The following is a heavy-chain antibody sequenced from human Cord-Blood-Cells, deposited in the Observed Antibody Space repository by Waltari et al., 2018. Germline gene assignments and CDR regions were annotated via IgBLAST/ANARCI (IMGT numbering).Heavy chain of an antibody. CDR1: GYTFTSYA. Sequence: QVQLVQSGAEVKKPGASVKVSCKASGYTFTSYAMPWLRQAPGQRREWMGWINAGNGNTKYSQKFQGRVTITRDTSASTAYMELSSLRSEDTAVYYCARTDWGASTGYFDYWGQGTLVTVSS. J-gene: IGHJ4*02. CDR2: INAGNGNT. CDR3: ARTDWGASTGYFDY. V-gene: IGHV1-3*01. D-gene: IGHD7-27*01.